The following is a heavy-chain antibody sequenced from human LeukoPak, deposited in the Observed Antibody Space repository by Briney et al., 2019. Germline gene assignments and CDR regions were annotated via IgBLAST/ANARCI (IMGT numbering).Heavy chain of an antibody. D-gene: IGHD1-26*01. V-gene: IGHV4-39*01. CDR1: GGSVTNSLYY. CDR2: IYYSGST. CDR3: PRLYSGNFYFDY. J-gene: IGHJ4*02. Sequence: SETLSLTCTVSGGSVTNSLYYWAWIRQPPGKGLEWIGSIYYSGSTYCNPSLKSRVTISVDTSKNQFSLKLNSVTAADTAVYYCPRLYSGNFYFDYWGQGTLVTVSS.